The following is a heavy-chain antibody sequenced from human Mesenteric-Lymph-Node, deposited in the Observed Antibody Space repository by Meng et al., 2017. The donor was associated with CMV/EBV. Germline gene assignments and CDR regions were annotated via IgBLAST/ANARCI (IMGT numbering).Heavy chain of an antibody. D-gene: IGHD6-19*01. CDR2: IRYDGSNK. V-gene: IGHV3-30*02. J-gene: IGHJ4*02. CDR1: GFTFSSYG. Sequence: GGSLRLSCVTSGFTFSSYGMHWVRQAPGKGLEWVAFIRYDGSNKYYPDSVKGRFTISRDNSKNTLYLQMNSLRTEDTAVYYCAKDSSYSSDWYKGYFDYWGQGTLVTVSS. CDR3: AKDSSYSSDWYKGYFDY.